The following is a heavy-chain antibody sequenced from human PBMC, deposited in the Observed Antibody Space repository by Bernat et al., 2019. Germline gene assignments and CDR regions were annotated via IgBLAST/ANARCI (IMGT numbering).Heavy chain of an antibody. CDR3: ARGTGRGLRTNDWYFDV. V-gene: IGHV3-13*05. Sequence: EVQLVESGGGLVQPGGSLRLSCAASGFTFSSYDMHWVRQATGKGLEWVSAIGTAGDPYYLGSVKGRFTISRENAKNSLYLQMNSLRAGDTAVYYCARGTGRGLRTNDWYFDVWGRGTLVTVSS. D-gene: IGHD3-10*01. CDR2: IGTAGDP. J-gene: IGHJ2*01. CDR1: GFTFSSYD.